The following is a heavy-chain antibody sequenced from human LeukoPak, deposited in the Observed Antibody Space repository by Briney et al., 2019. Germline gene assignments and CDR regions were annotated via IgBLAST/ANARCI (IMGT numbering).Heavy chain of an antibody. D-gene: IGHD4-23*01. J-gene: IGHJ4*02. CDR3: AKDVQYQYGGQYYFDY. CDR1: GFTFSAYG. V-gene: IGHV3-30*18. Sequence: GGSLRLSCAASGFTFSAYGMHWVRQAPGKGLEWVAVISYDGSNKYYADSVKGRFTISRDNSKNTLYLQMNSLRAEDTAVYYCAKDVQYQYGGQYYFDYWGQGTLVTVSS. CDR2: ISYDGSNK.